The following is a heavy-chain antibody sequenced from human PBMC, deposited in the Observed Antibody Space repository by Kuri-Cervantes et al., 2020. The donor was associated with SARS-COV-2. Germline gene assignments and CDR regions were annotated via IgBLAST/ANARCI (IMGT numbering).Heavy chain of an antibody. CDR3: ARHASDFDSSGYPTLDY. CDR2: INHSGST. Sequence: SETLSLTCAVYGGSFSGYYWSWIRQPPGKGLEWIGEINHSGSTNYNPSLQSRVTISADTSEKKFSLRLTSVTAADTAVYYCARHASDFDSSGYPTLDYWGQGTRVTVSS. V-gene: IGHV4-34*01. D-gene: IGHD3-22*01. J-gene: IGHJ4*02. CDR1: GGSFSGYY.